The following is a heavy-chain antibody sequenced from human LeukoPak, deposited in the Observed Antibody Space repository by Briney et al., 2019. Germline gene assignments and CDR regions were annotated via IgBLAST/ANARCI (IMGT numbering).Heavy chain of an antibody. CDR1: GFTFSSYG. CDR2: IWYDGSNK. J-gene: IGHJ6*02. D-gene: IGHD6-6*01. V-gene: IGHV3-33*01. CDR3: ARVNSSYPNYYYYGMDV. Sequence: GGSLRRSCAASGFTFSSYGMHWVRQAPGKGLEWVAVIWYDGSNKYYADSVKGRFTISRDNSKNTLYLQMNSLRAEDTAVYYCARVNSSYPNYYYYGMDVWGQGTTVTVSS.